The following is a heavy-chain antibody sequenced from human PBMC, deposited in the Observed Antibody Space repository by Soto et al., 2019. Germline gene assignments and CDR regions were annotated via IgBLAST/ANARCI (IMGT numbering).Heavy chain of an antibody. CDR1: GYTFTSYA. CDR2: INAGNGNT. D-gene: IGHD2-2*02. V-gene: IGHV1-3*01. CDR3: AKSATVPAAIAY. Sequence: ASVKVSCKAAGYTFTSYAMHWVRQAPGQRLEWMGWINAGNGNTKYSQKFQGRVTITRDTSASTAYMELSSLRSEDTAVYYCAKSATVPAAIAYWGQGTLVTVSS. J-gene: IGHJ4*02.